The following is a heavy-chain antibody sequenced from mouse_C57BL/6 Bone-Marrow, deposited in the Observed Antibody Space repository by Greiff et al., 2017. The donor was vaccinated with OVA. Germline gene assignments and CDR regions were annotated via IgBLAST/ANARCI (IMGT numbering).Heavy chain of an antibody. V-gene: IGHV1-18*01. CDR1: GYTFTDYN. D-gene: IGHD2-4*01. CDR2: INSNNGGT. Sequence: EVQLQQSGPELAKPGASVKIPCKASGYTFTDYNMDWVKQSHGKSLEWIGDINSNNGGTIYNQKFKGKATLTVDKSSSTAYMELRSLTSEDTAVYYCARGGYYDYDGVAWFAYWGQGTLVTVSA. J-gene: IGHJ3*01. CDR3: ARGGYYDYDGVAWFAY.